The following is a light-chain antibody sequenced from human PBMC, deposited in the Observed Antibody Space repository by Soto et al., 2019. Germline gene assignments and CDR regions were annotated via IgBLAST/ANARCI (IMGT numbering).Light chain of an antibody. J-gene: IGLJ1*01. CDR3: SLYTSENTYV. CDR2: EAS. V-gene: IGLV2-18*01. CDR1: STDFVSYNR. Sequence: QSVLTQPPSVSGSPGQSVTISCTGTSTDFVSYNRVSWYQQPPGTAPKLIIYEASNRPSGVPDRFSGSKSGNTAPLAISGLQAADEADYYCSLYTSENTYVFXTGTKGTVL.